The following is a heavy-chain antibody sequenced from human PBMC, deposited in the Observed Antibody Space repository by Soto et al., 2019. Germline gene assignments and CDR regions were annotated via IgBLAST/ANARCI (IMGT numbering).Heavy chain of an antibody. J-gene: IGHJ4*02. CDR3: ARGGLSFPYYFDS. CDR1: GDSISSGGYY. CDR2: IYYSGST. V-gene: IGHV4-31*03. D-gene: IGHD3-16*01. Sequence: SEGLSLTCTVSGDSISSGGYYWSWIRQHPGKGLEWIGYIYYSGSTYYNPSLKSRVTISVDTSKNQFSLKLSSVTAADTAVYYCARGGLSFPYYFDSSEKGTLV.